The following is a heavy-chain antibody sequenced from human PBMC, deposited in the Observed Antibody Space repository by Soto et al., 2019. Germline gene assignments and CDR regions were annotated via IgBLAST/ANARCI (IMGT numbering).Heavy chain of an antibody. CDR3: ARDDSGGSCDWFDP. Sequence: EVQLVESGGGLVKPGGSLRLSCAASGFTFSTYSMNWVRQAPGKGLEWVSSISSGSGYIYYADSMKGRITISRDNAKNSLYLQTNSLRAEDTAVYYCARDDSGGSCDWFDPWGQGTLVTVSS. D-gene: IGHD2-15*01. J-gene: IGHJ5*02. CDR2: ISSGSGYI. CDR1: GFTFSTYS. V-gene: IGHV3-21*01.